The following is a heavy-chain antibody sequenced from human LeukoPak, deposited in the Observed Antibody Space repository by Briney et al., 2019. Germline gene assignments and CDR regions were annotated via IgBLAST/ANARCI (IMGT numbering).Heavy chain of an antibody. J-gene: IGHJ3*02. V-gene: IGHV1-2*02. D-gene: IGHD4-17*01. CDR3: ARLRVGAPHQYDAFDI. Sequence: GASVKVSCKASGYTFTGYYMHWVRQAPGQGLEWMGWVNPNSGGTNYAQKFQGRVTMTRDTSISTAYMELMRLRYDDTAVYDCARLRVGAPHQYDAFDIWGQGTSVTVSS. CDR2: VNPNSGGT. CDR1: GYTFTGYY.